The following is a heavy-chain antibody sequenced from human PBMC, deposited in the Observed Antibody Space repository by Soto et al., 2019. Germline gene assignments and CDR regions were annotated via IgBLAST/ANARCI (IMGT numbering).Heavy chain of an antibody. Sequence: ASVKVSCKASGYTFTSYAMHWVRQAPGQRLEWMGWINAGNGNTKYSQKFQGRVTITRDTSASTAYMELSSLRSEDTAVYYCARGEYYDYIWGSYRYTGSDYWGQGTLVTVSS. CDR1: GYTFTSYA. CDR2: INAGNGNT. D-gene: IGHD3-16*02. V-gene: IGHV1-3*01. CDR3: ARGEYYDYIWGSYRYTGSDY. J-gene: IGHJ4*02.